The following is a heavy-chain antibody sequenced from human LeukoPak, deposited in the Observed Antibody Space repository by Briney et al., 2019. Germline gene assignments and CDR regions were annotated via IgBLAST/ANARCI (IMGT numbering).Heavy chain of an antibody. CDR2: ISSSSSTI. J-gene: IGHJ3*02. Sequence: GGSLRLSCAASGFTFSSYSMNWVRQAPGKGLEWVSYISSSSSTIYYADSVKGRFTISRDNAKNSLYLQMNSLRAEDTAVYYCASRVGNTAFDIWGQGTMVTVSS. D-gene: IGHD1-26*01. CDR3: ASRVGNTAFDI. V-gene: IGHV3-48*04. CDR1: GFTFSSYS.